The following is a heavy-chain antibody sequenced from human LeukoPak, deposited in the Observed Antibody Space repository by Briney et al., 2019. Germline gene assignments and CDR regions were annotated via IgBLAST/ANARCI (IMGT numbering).Heavy chain of an antibody. V-gene: IGHV3-30-3*01. CDR1: GFTFSTYG. CDR3: AKDLEMATTTGGDY. Sequence: PGGSLRLSCAASGFTFSTYGMHWVRQAPGKGLEWVAVIPYDGSNRYYADSVKGRFTISRDNSKNTLYLQMNSLRAEDTAVYYCAKDLEMATTTGGDYWGQGTLVTVSS. D-gene: IGHD5-24*01. J-gene: IGHJ4*02. CDR2: IPYDGSNR.